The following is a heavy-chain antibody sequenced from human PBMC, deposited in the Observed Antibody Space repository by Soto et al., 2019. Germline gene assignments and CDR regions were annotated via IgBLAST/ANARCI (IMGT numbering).Heavy chain of an antibody. D-gene: IGHD2-2*01. J-gene: IGHJ4*02. Sequence: QITLNESGPTLVKPTQTLTLTCTFSGFSLSTRDVGVGWIRQPPGEALEWLGVVYWDDSKTYSPSLESRLTITQDTSKNQVVLRMTKMDPVDTATYYCAHCRGGVASFWGQGTLVTVSS. CDR2: VYWDDSK. CDR3: AHCRGGVASF. CDR1: GFSLSTRDVG. V-gene: IGHV2-5*02.